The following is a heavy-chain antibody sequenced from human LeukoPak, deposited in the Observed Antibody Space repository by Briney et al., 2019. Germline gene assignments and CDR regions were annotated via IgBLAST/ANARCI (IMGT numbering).Heavy chain of an antibody. J-gene: IGHJ4*02. Sequence: PSETLSLTCTVSGGSISSSSYYWGWIRQPPGKGLEWIGSIYYSGSTYYNPSLKSRVTISVDTSKNQFSLKLSSVTAADTAVYCCAREGYYYDSSGYYVPDYWGQGTLVTVSS. CDR2: IYYSGST. CDR1: GGSISSSSYY. V-gene: IGHV4-39*07. D-gene: IGHD3-22*01. CDR3: AREGYYYDSSGYYVPDY.